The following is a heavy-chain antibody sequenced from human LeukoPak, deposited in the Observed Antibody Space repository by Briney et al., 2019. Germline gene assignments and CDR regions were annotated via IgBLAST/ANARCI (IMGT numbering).Heavy chain of an antibody. V-gene: IGHV3-9*01. Sequence: GGSLRLSCAASGFTFDDYAMHWVRQAPGKGLEWVSGISWNSGSIGYADSVKGRFTISRDNAKNSLYLQMNSLRAEDTALYYCAKDVSGWHFEVLDYWGQGTLVTVSS. CDR3: AKDVSGWHFEVLDY. D-gene: IGHD6-19*01. CDR1: GFTFDDYA. J-gene: IGHJ4*02. CDR2: ISWNSGSI.